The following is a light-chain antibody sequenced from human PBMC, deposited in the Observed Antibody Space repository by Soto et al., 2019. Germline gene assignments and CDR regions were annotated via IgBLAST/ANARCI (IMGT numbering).Light chain of an antibody. V-gene: IGKV3-20*01. Sequence: EILLTQSPGSLSLSPGESVTLSCTSSHFISSSYLAWYQQRPGQAHRLLIHGAFSRATAIPDRFTGSGSGTDFTLTITRLAPEDSAVYYCQQYGSSPYTFGQGTKLEIK. CDR1: HFISSSY. J-gene: IGKJ2*01. CDR2: GAF. CDR3: QQYGSSPYT.